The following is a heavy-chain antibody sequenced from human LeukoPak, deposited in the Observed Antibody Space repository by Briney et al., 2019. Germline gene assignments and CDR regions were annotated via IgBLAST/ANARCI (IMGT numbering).Heavy chain of an antibody. CDR1: GFTFSAYS. J-gene: IGHJ4*02. V-gene: IGHV3-21*01. D-gene: IGHD6-19*01. Sequence: PGGSLRLSCAGSGFTFSAYSMNWVRQAPGKGLEWVSSISGSSTYIYYADSVKGRFTISRDNAKNSLYLQMNSLRAEDTAVYYCARCCSGWSRFDSWGQGTLVTVSS. CDR2: ISGSSTYI. CDR3: ARCCSGWSRFDS.